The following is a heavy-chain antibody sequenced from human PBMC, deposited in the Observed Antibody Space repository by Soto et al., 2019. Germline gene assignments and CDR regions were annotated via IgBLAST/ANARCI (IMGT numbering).Heavy chain of an antibody. J-gene: IGHJ4*02. CDR3: ARVTIAAVGRSFDY. V-gene: IGHV3-11*05. D-gene: IGHD6-13*01. Sequence: QVQLVESGGGLVKPGGSLRLSCAASGFTFSDNYMSWIRQAPGKGLEWISYMAYSSYYTNYADSVKGRFTISRDNAKNALYLQMNSLRADDTAVYYCARVTIAAVGRSFDYWGQGTLVTVSS. CDR2: MAYSSYYT. CDR1: GFTFSDNY.